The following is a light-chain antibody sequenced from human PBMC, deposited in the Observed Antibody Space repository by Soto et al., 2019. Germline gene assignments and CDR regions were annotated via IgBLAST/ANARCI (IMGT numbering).Light chain of an antibody. V-gene: IGLV1-44*01. Sequence: QSVLTQPPSASGTPGQRVALSFSGGSSDIGSNPVKWYLHLLVAVPKLLIYRDTQRPSGVPDRFSGSKSGTSASLTISGLQSEDEADYFCSAWDDNIYGPVFGGGTKLTVL. CDR2: RDT. CDR3: SAWDDNIYGPV. CDR1: SSDIGSNP. J-gene: IGLJ2*01.